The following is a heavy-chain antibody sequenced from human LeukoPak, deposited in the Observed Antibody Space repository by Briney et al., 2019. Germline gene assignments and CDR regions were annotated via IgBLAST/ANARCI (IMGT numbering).Heavy chain of an antibody. CDR2: INHSGST. D-gene: IGHD6-13*01. CDR3: ARGSLGYSSSWYGALGY. V-gene: IGHV4-34*01. CDR1: GGSFSGYY. J-gene: IGHJ4*02. Sequence: PSETLSITCAVYGGSFSGYYWSWIRQPPGKGLEWIGEINHSGSTNYNPSLKSRVTISVDTSKNQFSLKLSSVTAADTAVYYCARGSLGYSSSWYGALGYWGQGTLVTVSS.